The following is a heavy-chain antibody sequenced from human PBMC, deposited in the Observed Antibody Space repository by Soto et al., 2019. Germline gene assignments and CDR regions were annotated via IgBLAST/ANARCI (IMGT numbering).Heavy chain of an antibody. CDR2: IWYDGTYK. CDR1: GFSFTNYG. CDR3: ARSLGGSGYYFGVDV. D-gene: IGHD3-16*01. V-gene: IGHV3-33*01. Sequence: QVQLVESGGGVVQPGRSLRLSCAASGFSFTNYGMHWVRQAPGKGLEWVAVIWYDGTYKYYADSVKGRFTISRDNSKNTLYLQGNSLRAEDTAVYYCARSLGGSGYYFGVDVWGQGTTVTVSS. J-gene: IGHJ6*02.